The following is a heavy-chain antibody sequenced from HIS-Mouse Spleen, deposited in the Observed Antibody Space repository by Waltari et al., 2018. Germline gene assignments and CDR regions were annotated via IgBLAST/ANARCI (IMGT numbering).Heavy chain of an antibody. CDR2: IYHSGST. CDR3: AREVDWNDGLDP. CDR1: GYSISSGYS. J-gene: IGHJ5*02. D-gene: IGHD1-1*01. Sequence: QVQLQESGPGLVKHSETLSLTCTVSGYSISSGYSWGWIRQPPGKGLEWIGSIYHSGSTYYNPSLKSRVTISVDTSKNQFSLKLSSVTAADTAVYYCAREVDWNDGLDPWGQGTLVTVSS. V-gene: IGHV4-38-2*02.